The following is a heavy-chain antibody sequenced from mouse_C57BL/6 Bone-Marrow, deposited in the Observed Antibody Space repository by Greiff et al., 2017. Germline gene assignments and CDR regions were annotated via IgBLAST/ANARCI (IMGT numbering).Heavy chain of an antibody. J-gene: IGHJ2*01. D-gene: IGHD1-1*01. CDR2: INYDGSST. CDR1: GFTFSDYY. CDR3: ARDQGSSAFDY. V-gene: IGHV5-16*01. Sequence: EVMLVESEGGLVQPGSSMKLSCTASGFTFSDYYMAWVRQVPEKGLEWVANINYDGSSTYYLDSLKSRFIISRDNAKNILYLQMSSLKSEDTATYYCARDQGSSAFDYWGQGTTLTVSS.